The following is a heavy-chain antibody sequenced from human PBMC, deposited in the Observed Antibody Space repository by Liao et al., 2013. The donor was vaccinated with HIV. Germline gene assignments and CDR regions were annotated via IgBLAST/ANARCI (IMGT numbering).Heavy chain of an antibody. D-gene: IGHD5-24*01. CDR1: GGSISSASYY. Sequence: QVQLQESGPGLVKPSQTLSLTCTVSGGSISSASYYWSWIRQPAGKGLEWIGRIYTSGSTNYNPSLKSRVTISLDTSKNQFSLRLSSVTAADTAVYYCARTRLQTYYYYYMDVWGKGTTVTVSS. V-gene: IGHV4-61*02. CDR2: IYTSGST. J-gene: IGHJ6*03. CDR3: ARTRLQTYYYYYMDV.